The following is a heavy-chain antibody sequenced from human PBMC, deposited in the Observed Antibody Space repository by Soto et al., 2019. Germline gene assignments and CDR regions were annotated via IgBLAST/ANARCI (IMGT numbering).Heavy chain of an antibody. J-gene: IGHJ4*01. CDR1: VFTFNTFV. D-gene: IGHD5-12*01. Sequence: PGGSLRLSCSASVFTFNTFVMTWVRQAPGRGLEWVSRINKSGGSRYYADSVKGRFTVSRDNSNNTLYLQMNSLRAEGTAIYFCAKGEEMATLRYDYSG. CDR3: AKGEEMATLRYDY. CDR2: INKSGGSR. V-gene: IGHV3-23*01.